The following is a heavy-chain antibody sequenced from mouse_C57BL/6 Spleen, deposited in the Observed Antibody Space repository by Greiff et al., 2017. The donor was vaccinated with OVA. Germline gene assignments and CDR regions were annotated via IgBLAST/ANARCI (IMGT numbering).Heavy chain of an antibody. CDR2: ISGGGGNT. CDR1: GFTFSSYT. J-gene: IGHJ4*01. Sequence: DVMLVESGGGLVKPGGSLKLSCAASGFTFSSYTMSWVRQTPEKRLEWVATISGGGGNTYYPDSVKGRFTISRDNAKNTLYLQMSSLRSEDTALDYGARDSAGYYAMDYWGQGTSVTVSS. D-gene: IGHD3-2*02. CDR3: ARDSAGYYAMDY. V-gene: IGHV5-9*01.